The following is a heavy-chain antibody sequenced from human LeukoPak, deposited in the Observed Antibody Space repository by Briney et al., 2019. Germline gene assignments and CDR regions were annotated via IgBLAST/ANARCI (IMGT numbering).Heavy chain of an antibody. CDR3: ARRRYSGLLWFGESGRRYYSDY. Sequence: PSETLSLTCAVYGGSFSGYYWSWIRQPPGKGLEWIGEINHSGSTNYNPSLKSRVTISVDTSKNQFSLKLSSVTAADTAVYYCARRRYSGLLWFGESGRRYYSDYWGQGTLVTVSS. J-gene: IGHJ4*02. V-gene: IGHV4-34*01. CDR2: INHSGST. D-gene: IGHD3-10*01. CDR1: GGSFSGYY.